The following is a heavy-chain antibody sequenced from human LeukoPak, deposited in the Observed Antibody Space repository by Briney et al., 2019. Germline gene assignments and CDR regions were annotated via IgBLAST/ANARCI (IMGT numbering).Heavy chain of an antibody. CDR1: GFTFSSYA. V-gene: IGHV3-53*04. J-gene: IGHJ4*02. Sequence: PGGSLRLSCAASGFTFSSYAMHWVRQAPGKGLEWVSIIYSNNRTYYADSVKGRFTISRHNSDTFYLQLNSLRAEDTAVYYCARRGYNYAEDYWGQGTLVTVSS. D-gene: IGHD5-18*01. CDR3: ARRGYNYAEDY. CDR2: IYSNNRT.